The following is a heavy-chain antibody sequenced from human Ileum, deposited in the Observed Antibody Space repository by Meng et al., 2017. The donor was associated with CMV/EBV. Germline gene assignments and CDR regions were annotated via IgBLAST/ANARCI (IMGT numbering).Heavy chain of an antibody. V-gene: IGHV1-2*02. J-gene: IGHJ4*02. CDR2: INPNTGGT. Sequence: QVKVVWSGAEVKKPGALVKFSCKPSGYTFTGYYILWVRQAPGQGLEWMGWINPNTGGTNYAQNFQGRVTMTRDTSISTTYMEVNSLRSDDTAVFYCACLSGSYSLGWGQGTLVTASS. CDR1: GYTFTGYY. D-gene: IGHD3-10*01. CDR3: ACLSGSYSLG.